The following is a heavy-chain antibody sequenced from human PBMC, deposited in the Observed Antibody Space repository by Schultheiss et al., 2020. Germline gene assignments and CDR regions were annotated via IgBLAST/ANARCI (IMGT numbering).Heavy chain of an antibody. CDR1: GFTFDDYG. D-gene: IGHD5-18*01. V-gene: IGHV3-20*04. Sequence: GESLKIACAASGFTFDDYGMSWVRQAPGKGLEWVSGINWNGGSTGYADSVKGRFTISRDNAKNSLYLQMNSLRTEDTALYYCAKGWGDTAMGNFDYWGQGTLVTVSS. CDR3: AKGWGDTAMGNFDY. CDR2: INWNGGST. J-gene: IGHJ4*02.